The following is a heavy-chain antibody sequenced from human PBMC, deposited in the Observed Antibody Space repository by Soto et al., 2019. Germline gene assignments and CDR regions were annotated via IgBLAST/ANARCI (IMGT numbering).Heavy chain of an antibody. CDR1: GFTFSSYA. J-gene: IGHJ6*02. CDR2: ISGSGGRT. V-gene: IGHV3-23*01. D-gene: IGHD4-17*01. CDR3: ASPRGHDYGDLPPYYYYGMDV. Sequence: PVGSLRLSCAASGFTFSSYAMSWVRQAPGKGLEWVSGISGSGGRTYYADSVKGRFTISRDNSKNTLYLQMNSLRAEDTAVYYCASPRGHDYGDLPPYYYYGMDVWGQGTTVTVS.